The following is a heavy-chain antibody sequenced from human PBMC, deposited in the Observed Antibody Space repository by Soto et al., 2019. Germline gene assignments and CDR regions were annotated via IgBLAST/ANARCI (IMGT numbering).Heavy chain of an antibody. CDR1: GFTFSSYA. CDR2: ISYDGSNK. CDR3: ARVGQLWCVDY. D-gene: IGHD5-18*01. V-gene: IGHV3-30-3*01. Sequence: QVQLVESGGGVVQPGRSLRLSCAASGFTFSSYARHWVRQAPGKGLEWVAVISYDGSNKYYADSVQGRFTISRDNSKNMLYLQMNTLSAQDTALYFCARVGQLWCVDYWGQGTLVTVSS. J-gene: IGHJ4*02.